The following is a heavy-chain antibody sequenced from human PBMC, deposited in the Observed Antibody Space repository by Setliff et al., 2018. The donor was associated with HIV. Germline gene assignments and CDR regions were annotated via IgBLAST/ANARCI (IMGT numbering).Heavy chain of an antibody. CDR1: GYTFTGYY. J-gene: IGHJ2*01. Sequence: ASVKVSCKASGYTFTGYYMHWVRQAPGQGLEWMGWINPNSGGTNYAQKFQGRVTMTRDTSISTAYMELSRLRSDDTAVYYCARADYYDSSGYYALWGRGTLVTVSS. D-gene: IGHD3-22*01. CDR2: INPNSGGT. V-gene: IGHV1-2*02. CDR3: ARADYYDSSGYYAL.